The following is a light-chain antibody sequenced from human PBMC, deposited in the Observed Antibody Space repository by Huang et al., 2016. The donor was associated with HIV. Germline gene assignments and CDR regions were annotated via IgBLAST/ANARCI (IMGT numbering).Light chain of an antibody. V-gene: IGKV3-20*01. CDR1: QSISSSY. J-gene: IGKJ1*01. CDR2: GAS. CDR3: QQYGSSSWT. Sequence: EIVLTQSPGTLSLSPGERATLSCRASQSISSSYLAWYLQKPGQAPRLLIYGASSRATGIPDRFSGSGSRTDFTLTISRLESEDFAVYYCQQYGSSSWTFGQGTKVEIK.